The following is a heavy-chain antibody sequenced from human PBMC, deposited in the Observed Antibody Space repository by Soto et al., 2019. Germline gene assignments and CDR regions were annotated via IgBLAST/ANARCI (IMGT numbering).Heavy chain of an antibody. J-gene: IGHJ4*02. CDR2: IWYDGSNK. V-gene: IGHV3-33*01. CDR1: GFTFSSYG. Sequence: QVQLVESGGGVVQPGRSLRLSCAASGFTFSSYGMHWVRQAPGKGLEWVAVIWYDGSNKYYADSVKGRFTISRDNSKNTLYLQMNSLRAEDTAVYYGARDFGATIFGCDYWGQGTLVTVSS. CDR3: ARDFGATIFGCDY. D-gene: IGHD3-3*01.